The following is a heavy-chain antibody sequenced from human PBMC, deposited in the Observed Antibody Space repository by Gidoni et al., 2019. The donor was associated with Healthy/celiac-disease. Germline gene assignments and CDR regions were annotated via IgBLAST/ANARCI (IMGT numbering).Heavy chain of an antibody. CDR3: ATNLPRGVVVAANLNWFDP. CDR2: FDPEDGET. Sequence: QVQLVQSGAEVKKPGASVKVSCKVSGYTLTELSMHWVRQAPGKGLEWMGGFDPEDGETIYAQKFQGRVTMTEDTSTDTAYMELSSLRSEDTAVYYCATNLPRGVVVAANLNWFDPWGQGTLVTVSS. CDR1: GYTLTELS. V-gene: IGHV1-24*01. D-gene: IGHD2-15*01. J-gene: IGHJ5*02.